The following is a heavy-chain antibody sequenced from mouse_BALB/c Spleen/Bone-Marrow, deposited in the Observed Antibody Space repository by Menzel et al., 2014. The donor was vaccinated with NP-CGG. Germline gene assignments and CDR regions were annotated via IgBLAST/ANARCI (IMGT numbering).Heavy chain of an antibody. CDR3: ANYYYGSSLFAY. V-gene: IGHV14-3*02. D-gene: IGHD1-1*01. Sequence: VHVKQSGAKLVKPGASVKLSCTASGFNIKDTYMHWVKQRPEQGLEWIGRIGPANGNTKYDPKFQGKATITADTSSNTAYLQLSSLTSEDSAVYYCANYYYGSSLFAYWGQGTLVTVSA. CDR2: IGPANGNT. J-gene: IGHJ3*01. CDR1: GFNIKDTY.